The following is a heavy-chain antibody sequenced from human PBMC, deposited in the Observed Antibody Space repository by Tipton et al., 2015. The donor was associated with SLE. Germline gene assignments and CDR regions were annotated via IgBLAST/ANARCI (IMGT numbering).Heavy chain of an antibody. CDR3: VRVEGAYDQYYFDS. CDR2: IYYSGST. J-gene: IGHJ4*02. D-gene: IGHD5-12*01. V-gene: IGHV4-59*01. CDR1: GGSISRYY. Sequence: TLSLTCTVSGGSISRYYWSWIRQSPEKGLEWIGYIYYSGSTKYNPSLKSRVTMSVDTSKNQFSLKLTSVTAADTAVYYCVRVEGAYDQYYFDSWGQRTLVTVSS.